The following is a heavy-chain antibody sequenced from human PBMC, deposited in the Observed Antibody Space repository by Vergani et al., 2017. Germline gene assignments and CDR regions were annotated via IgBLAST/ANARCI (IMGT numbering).Heavy chain of an antibody. CDR3: ARSPDTGDSIDS. V-gene: IGHV4-30-4*08. J-gene: IGHJ4*02. Sequence: QLQLQESAPRLVKPSQTLSLTCTVSGGSADVDEFSCSWIRQSPGKGLEWIGTIYFSGSTNYNPSLKSRVSMTVDTSKNQFFLKLPSVTAADTAVYFCARSPDTGDSIDSWGQGTLVTVSS. D-gene: IGHD1-14*01. CDR1: GGSADVDEFS. CDR2: IYFSGST.